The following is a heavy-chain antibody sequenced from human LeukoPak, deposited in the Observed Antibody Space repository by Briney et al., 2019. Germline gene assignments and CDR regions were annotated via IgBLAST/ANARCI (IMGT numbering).Heavy chain of an antibody. Sequence: SETLSLTCTVSGDSVSNYYWSWIRQPPGKGLEWIGYIYYSGSTNYNPSLKSRVTISVDTSKNQFSLKLSSVTAADTAVYYCARGARGSYSYWGQGTLVTVSS. J-gene: IGHJ4*02. CDR3: ARGARGSYSY. V-gene: IGHV4-59*08. CDR1: GDSVSNYY. CDR2: IYYSGST. D-gene: IGHD1-26*01.